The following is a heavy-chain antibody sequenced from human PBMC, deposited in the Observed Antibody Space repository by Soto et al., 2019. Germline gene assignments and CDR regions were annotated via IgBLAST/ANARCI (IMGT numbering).Heavy chain of an antibody. Sequence: GGSLRLSCAASGFTFSSYWMSWVRQAPGKGLEWVANIKQDGSEKYYVDSVKGRFTISRDNAKNSPYLQMNSLRAEDTAVYYCARGDDNWNDDLMGIDYWGQGTLVTVSS. CDR3: ARGDDNWNDDLMGIDY. CDR1: GFTFSSYW. J-gene: IGHJ4*02. CDR2: IKQDGSEK. V-gene: IGHV3-7*02. D-gene: IGHD1-1*01.